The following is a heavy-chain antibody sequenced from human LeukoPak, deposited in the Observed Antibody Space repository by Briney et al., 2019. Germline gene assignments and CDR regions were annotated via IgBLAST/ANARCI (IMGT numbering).Heavy chain of an antibody. CDR3: ARDGLVEGVSLFDY. Sequence: ASVKVSCKAFGYIFTSYAINWLRQAPGQGPEWMGWINMYNGHPTYAQGFTGRFVFSLDTSISTAYLQISSLKAEDTAVYYCARDGLVEGVSLFDYWGQGTLVTVSS. CDR2: INMYNGHP. CDR1: GYIFTSYA. V-gene: IGHV7-4-1*02. D-gene: IGHD3-16*01. J-gene: IGHJ4*02.